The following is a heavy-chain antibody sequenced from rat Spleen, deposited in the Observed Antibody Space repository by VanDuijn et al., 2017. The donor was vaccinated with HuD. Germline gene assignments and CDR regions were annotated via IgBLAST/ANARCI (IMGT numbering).Heavy chain of an antibody. J-gene: IGHJ4*01. CDR1: GFTFNNYW. CDR3: TRDGSYYYPYVMDA. Sequence: EVQLVESGGGLVQPGRSLKLSCVASGFTFNNYWMTWIRQAPGKGLEWVASITNTGGSTYYPDSVKGRFTISRDNAKSTLYLQMNSLRSEDTATYYCTRDGSYYYPYVMDAWGQGASVTVSS. D-gene: IGHD1-12*02. V-gene: IGHV5-31*01. CDR2: ITNTGGST.